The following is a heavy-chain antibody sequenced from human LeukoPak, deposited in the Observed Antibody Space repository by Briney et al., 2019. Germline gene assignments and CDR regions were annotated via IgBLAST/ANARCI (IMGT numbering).Heavy chain of an antibody. J-gene: IGHJ4*02. CDR3: ARDPPRSGFDY. CDR1: GGSISSGGYY. CDR2: IYYSGST. Sequence: SETLSLTCTVSGGSISSGGYYWSWIRQHPGKGLEWIGYIYYSGSTYYNPSLKSRVTISVDTSKNQFSLKLSSVTAADTAVYYCARDPPRSGFDYWGQGTLVTVSS. D-gene: IGHD3-10*01. V-gene: IGHV4-31*03.